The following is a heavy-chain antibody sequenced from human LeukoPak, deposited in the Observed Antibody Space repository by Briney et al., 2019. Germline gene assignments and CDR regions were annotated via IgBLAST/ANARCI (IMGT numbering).Heavy chain of an antibody. D-gene: IGHD6-13*01. CDR2: IYYSGST. V-gene: IGHV4-59*08. Sequence: PSETLSLTCTVSGGSISSYYWSWIRQPPGKGLEWIGYIYYSGSTNYNPSLKSRVTISVDTSKNQFSLKLSPVTAADTAVYYCARRDSSSWYSYYFDYWGQGTLVTVSS. J-gene: IGHJ4*02. CDR1: GGSISSYY. CDR3: ARRDSSSWYSYYFDY.